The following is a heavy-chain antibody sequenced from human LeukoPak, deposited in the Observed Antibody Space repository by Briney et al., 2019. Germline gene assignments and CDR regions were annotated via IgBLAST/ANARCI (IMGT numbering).Heavy chain of an antibody. D-gene: IGHD1-26*01. V-gene: IGHV3-23*01. J-gene: IGHJ4*02. Sequence: TGGSLRLSCAASGFLFSTYTVNWDRQAPGQGLEWVAALAAASGTRYYANSVKGRFTISRDNSKNTVFLQMNSLRVEDTAVYYCAKDKVPDGKWDIDYWGQGTLVTVSS. CDR2: LAAASGTR. CDR1: GFLFSTYT. CDR3: AKDKVPDGKWDIDY.